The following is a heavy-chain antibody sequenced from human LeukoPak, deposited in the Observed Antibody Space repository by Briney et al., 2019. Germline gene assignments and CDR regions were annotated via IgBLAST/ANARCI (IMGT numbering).Heavy chain of an antibody. J-gene: IGHJ3*02. CDR2: ISSSSSYI. CDR1: GFTFSSYN. D-gene: IGHD2/OR15-2a*01. V-gene: IGHV3-21*01. Sequence: GGSLRLSCAASGFTFSSYNMNWVRQAPGKGLEWVSSISSSSSYIYYADSVKGRFTISRDNAKNSLYLQMNSLRAEDTAVYYCARERLSENAFDIWGQGTMVTVSS. CDR3: ARERLSENAFDI.